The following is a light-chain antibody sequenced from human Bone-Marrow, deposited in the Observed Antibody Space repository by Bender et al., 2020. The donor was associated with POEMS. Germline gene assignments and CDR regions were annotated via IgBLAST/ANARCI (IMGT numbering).Light chain of an antibody. CDR3: AAWEDSLNGWV. J-gene: IGLJ3*02. CDR1: SSNIGEGYD. CDR2: SNT. V-gene: IGLV1-50*01. Sequence: QSVLTQPPSVSGAPGQRVTIACTGSSSNIGEGYDVHWYQHLPGTAPKLLIYSNTNRPSGVSDRFSASKSGTSASLAITGLQAEDEADYYCAAWEDSLNGWVFGGGTKLTVL.